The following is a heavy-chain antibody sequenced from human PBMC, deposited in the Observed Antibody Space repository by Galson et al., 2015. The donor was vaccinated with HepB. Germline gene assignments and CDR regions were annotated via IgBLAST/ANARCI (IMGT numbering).Heavy chain of an antibody. V-gene: IGHV1-2*06. J-gene: IGHJ5*02. CDR2: INPNSGGT. CDR3: ARGTRVLREITFGGVTDPLWFDP. CDR1: GYTFTGYY. D-gene: IGHD3-16*01. Sequence: SVKVSCKASGYTFTGYYLHWVRQAPGQGLEWMGRINPNSGGTNYAQKFQGTVTMTRDTSISTAYMELSSLRFDDTAVYYCARGTRVLREITFGGVTDPLWFDPWGQGTLVIVSS.